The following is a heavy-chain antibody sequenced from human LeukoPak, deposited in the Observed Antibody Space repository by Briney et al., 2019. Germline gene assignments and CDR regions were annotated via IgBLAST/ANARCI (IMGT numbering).Heavy chain of an antibody. D-gene: IGHD6-13*01. V-gene: IGHV3-48*04. CDR2: ISSSSTI. J-gene: IGHJ6*02. Sequence: GGSLRLSCAASGFTFSSYSMNWVRQAPGKGLEWVSYISSSSTIYYADSVKGRFTISRDNAKNSLYLQMNGLRAEDTAVYYCARAGSRGIAASYGMDVWGQGTTVTVSS. CDR1: GFTFSSYS. CDR3: ARAGSRGIAASYGMDV.